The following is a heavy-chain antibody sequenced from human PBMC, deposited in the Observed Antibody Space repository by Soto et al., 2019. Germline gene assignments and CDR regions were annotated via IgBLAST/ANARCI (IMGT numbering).Heavy chain of an antibody. V-gene: IGHV3-23*01. CDR1: GFTFIDYG. CDR2: ISGSGVGT. J-gene: IGHJ5*02. Sequence: GGFLRLSCAAAGFTFIDYGMHRVRQNQGKGLEWVSAISGSGVGTYYADSVKGRFTISKDNSRNTLYLQMNSLRAEDSAVYYCAKTSLPDSDSSGYYRNYWFAPWGQGALVTVSS. D-gene: IGHD3-22*01. CDR3: AKTSLPDSDSSGYYRNYWFAP.